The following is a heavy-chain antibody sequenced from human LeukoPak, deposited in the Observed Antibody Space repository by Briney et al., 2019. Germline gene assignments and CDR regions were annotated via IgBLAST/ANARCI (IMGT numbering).Heavy chain of an antibody. J-gene: IGHJ4*02. V-gene: IGHV1-24*01. D-gene: IGHD6-13*01. CDR2: FDREDGET. Sequence: ASVKVSCKVSGYTLTELSMHWVRQAPGKGLEWMGGFDREDGETIYAQKFQGRITMTEDTSTDTAYMELSSLRSEDTAVYYCATGSSSWYGRDYWGQGTLVTVSS. CDR1: GYTLTELS. CDR3: ATGSSSWYGRDY.